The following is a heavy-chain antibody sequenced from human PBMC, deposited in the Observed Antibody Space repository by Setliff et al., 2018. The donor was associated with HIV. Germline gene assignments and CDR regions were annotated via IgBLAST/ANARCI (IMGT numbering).Heavy chain of an antibody. D-gene: IGHD3-22*01. Sequence: PSETLSLTCTVSGGSISSYYWSWIRQPPGKGLEWIGYIYFSGSTNYNPSLKSRVTISVDTSKNHLSLKLSSVTAADTAVYYCTRGYDSSGYAFDSWGQGTLVTVSS. CDR1: GGSISSYY. CDR2: IYFSGST. J-gene: IGHJ4*02. V-gene: IGHV4-4*08. CDR3: TRGYDSSGYAFDS.